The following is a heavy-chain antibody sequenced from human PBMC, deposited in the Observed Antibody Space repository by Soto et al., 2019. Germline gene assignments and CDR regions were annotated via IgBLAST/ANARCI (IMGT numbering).Heavy chain of an antibody. CDR1: GDFLTTYY. J-gene: IGHJ4*02. CDR2: IFYGGHT. CDR3: ARSPQYSSGWNGGFDY. Sequence: ETLSLTCDVSGDFLTTYYWNWIRQSPGKGLEWIGYIFYGGHTNYNPSLRGRATISVDTSKNQFSLKLSSVTAADTAVYYCARSPQYSSGWNGGFDYWGQGTLVTVSS. D-gene: IGHD6-19*01. V-gene: IGHV4-59*01.